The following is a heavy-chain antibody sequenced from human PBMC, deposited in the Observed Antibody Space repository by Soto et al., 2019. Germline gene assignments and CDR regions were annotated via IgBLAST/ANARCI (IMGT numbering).Heavy chain of an antibody. D-gene: IGHD2-15*01. CDR3: GRDGSGGIIDS. CDR2: ISVFNGDT. J-gene: IGHJ3*01. Sequence: QVQLVQSGAEVKKPGASVKVSCKTSGYTFTGYGINWVRQAPGHGLEWMGWISVFNGDTKYGQNIQDRVIMTTDTSTSTAYMELRSLRSDDTAVYFCGRDGSGGIIDSWGQGTMLIVSS. V-gene: IGHV1-18*01. CDR1: GYTFTGYG.